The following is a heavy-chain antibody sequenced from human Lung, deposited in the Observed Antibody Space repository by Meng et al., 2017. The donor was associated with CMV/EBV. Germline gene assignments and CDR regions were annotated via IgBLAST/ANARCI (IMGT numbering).Heavy chain of an antibody. D-gene: IGHD3-10*01. CDR2: INTYKGNT. Sequence: ASVXVSCKASDYSFTSYGISWVRQAPGQGLEWMGWINTYKGNTNYAQKFQGRVTMTAETSTSTVYMEVRGLRFDDTAIYYCARSITFYRIDVWGLGTAVTVSS. CDR1: DYSFTSYG. V-gene: IGHV1-18*01. J-gene: IGHJ6*02. CDR3: ARSITFYRIDV.